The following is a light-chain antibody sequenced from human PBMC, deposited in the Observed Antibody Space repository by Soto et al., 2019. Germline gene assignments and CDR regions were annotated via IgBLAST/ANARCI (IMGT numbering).Light chain of an antibody. Sequence: EVVMTQSPVTLSASPGERATLSCRASQSVGSNLAWYQQKPGQGPRLLMYAASTRATGIPARFSGSGSGTEFTLTISSLQSEDFAVYYCQQYYKWSLFTFGPGTTVDIK. J-gene: IGKJ3*01. CDR1: QSVGSN. V-gene: IGKV3-15*01. CDR3: QQYYKWSLFT. CDR2: AAS.